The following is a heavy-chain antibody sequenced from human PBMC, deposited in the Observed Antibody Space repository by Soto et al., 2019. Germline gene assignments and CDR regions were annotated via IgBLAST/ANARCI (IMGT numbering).Heavy chain of an antibody. V-gene: IGHV1-18*03. Sequence: ASVKVSCKASGYTFTSYGISWVRQAPGQGLEWMGWISAYNGNTNYAQKLQGRFTISRDNSKNTLYLQMGSLRAEDMAVYYCARGPGYYFGYWGQGTLVTVSS. CDR1: GYTFTSYG. J-gene: IGHJ4*02. CDR2: ISAYNGNT. CDR3: ARGPGYYFGY.